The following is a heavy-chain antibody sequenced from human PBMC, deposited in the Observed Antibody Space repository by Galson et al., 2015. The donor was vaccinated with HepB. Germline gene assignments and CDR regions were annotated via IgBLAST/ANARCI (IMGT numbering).Heavy chain of an antibody. CDR3: ARVHEIRAQSYKYGYGMDV. Sequence: SLRLSCAASGFMFGAYSMNWVRQTPGKGLEWLSSIDSTSAYLYYADSVMGRFTISRDNAKNSLHLQMHSLRAEDTAVYFCARVHEIRAQSYKYGYGMDVWGQGTPVTVSS. CDR2: IDSTSAYL. D-gene: IGHD3-10*01. CDR1: GFMFGAYS. J-gene: IGHJ6*02. V-gene: IGHV3-21*06.